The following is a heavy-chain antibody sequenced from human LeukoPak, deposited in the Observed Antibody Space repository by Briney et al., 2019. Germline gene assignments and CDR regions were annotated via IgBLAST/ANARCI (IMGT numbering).Heavy chain of an antibody. D-gene: IGHD6-19*01. CDR3: AKTVDSSGWYFEY. J-gene: IGHJ4*02. V-gene: IGHV3-23*01. CDR2: ISFSAINT. CDR1: GFTFSDYA. Sequence: PGGSLRLSCAASGFTFSDYAMSWVRQAPGKGLEWVSTISFSAINTYYADSVRGRFSISRDNSKNTLYLQLNNLRAEDTAVYYCAKTVDSSGWYFEYWGQGTLVTVSS.